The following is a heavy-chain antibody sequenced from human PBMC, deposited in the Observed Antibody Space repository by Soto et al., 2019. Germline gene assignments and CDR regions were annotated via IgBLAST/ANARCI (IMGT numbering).Heavy chain of an antibody. D-gene: IGHD1-26*01. Sequence: EVQLVESGGGLVKPGGSLRLSCVVSGVSFSDYSMNWVRQAPGKGLEWVSLITGNSEYKYYAGSVKGRFTVSRDNAKNSLYLQMNSLTVEDTAVYYCARSGELLQTFDSWGQGTFVTVSS. CDR2: ITGNSEYK. V-gene: IGHV3-21*06. CDR1: GVSFSDYS. J-gene: IGHJ4*02. CDR3: ARSGELLQTFDS.